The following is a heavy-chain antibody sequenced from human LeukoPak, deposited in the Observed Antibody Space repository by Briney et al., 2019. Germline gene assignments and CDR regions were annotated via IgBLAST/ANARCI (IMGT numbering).Heavy chain of an antibody. D-gene: IGHD5-12*01. V-gene: IGHV1-18*01. CDR3: ARVGDERYSGYVPGPLIDY. CDR2: ISAYNGNT. CDR1: GYTFTSYG. J-gene: IGHJ4*02. Sequence: GASVKVSCKASGYTFTSYGISWVRQAPGQGLEWMGWISAYNGNTNYAQKLQGRVTMTTDTSTSTAYMELRSLRSDDTAVYYCARVGDERYSGYVPGPLIDYWGQGTLVTVSS.